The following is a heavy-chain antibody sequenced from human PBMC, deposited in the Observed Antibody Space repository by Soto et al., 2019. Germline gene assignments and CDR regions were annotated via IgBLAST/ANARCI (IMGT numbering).Heavy chain of an antibody. CDR1: GDPIRDYS. CDR3: ARDNIKYYYDSSGYYFPAYYYYYGMDV. Sequence: SETLSLTCIVSGDPIRDYSWNWIRQPPGKGLEWIGYIYYSGSTYYNPSLKSRVTISVDTSKNQFSLKLSSVTAADTAVYYCARDNIKYYYDSSGYYFPAYYYYYGMDVWGQGTTVTVSS. D-gene: IGHD3-22*01. V-gene: IGHV4-59*12. CDR2: IYYSGST. J-gene: IGHJ6*02.